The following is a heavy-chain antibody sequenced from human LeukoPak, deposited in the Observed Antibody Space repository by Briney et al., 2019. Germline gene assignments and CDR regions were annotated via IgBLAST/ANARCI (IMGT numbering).Heavy chain of an antibody. D-gene: IGHD3-3*01. J-gene: IGHJ5*02. CDR2: IIPIFGTA. V-gene: IGHV1-69*13. CDR3: ARGGGTYYDFWSGDP. Sequence: SVKVSCKASGGTFSSYAISWVRQVPGQGLEWMGGIIPIFGTANYAQKFQGRVTITADESTSTAYMELSSLRSEDTAVYYCARGGGTYYDFWSGDPWDQGTLVTASS. CDR1: GGTFSSYA.